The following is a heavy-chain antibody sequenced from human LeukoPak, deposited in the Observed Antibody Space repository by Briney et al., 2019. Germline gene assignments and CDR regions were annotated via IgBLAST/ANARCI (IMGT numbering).Heavy chain of an antibody. CDR3: TRDLYPGIGSGWADY. D-gene: IGHD6-19*01. V-gene: IGHV3-49*03. CDR1: GFTFGDYA. J-gene: IGHJ4*02. Sequence: PGGSLRLSCKASGFTFGDYAMSWFRQAPGKGLEWVGFVRSKTSGGTTEYAASVKGRFTISRDDSKSIAYLQTNSLKTEDTALYYCTRDLYPGIGSGWADYWGQGALVTVSS. CDR2: VRSKTSGGTT.